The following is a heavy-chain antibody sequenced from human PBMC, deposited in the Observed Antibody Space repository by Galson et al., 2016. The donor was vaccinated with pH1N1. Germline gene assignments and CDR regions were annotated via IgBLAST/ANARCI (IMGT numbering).Heavy chain of an antibody. D-gene: IGHD3-22*01. Sequence: SVKVSCKASGGTFGSYGINWVRQAPGQGLEWMGGIIPIFKTTKYAQNFQGRVTITADESTTTAYMELSSLRSEDTTVYYCAREDYYDTDLSDWYFDLWGRGTLLTVSS. J-gene: IGHJ2*01. CDR1: GGTFGSYG. V-gene: IGHV1-69*13. CDR2: IIPIFKTT. CDR3: AREDYYDTDLSDWYFDL.